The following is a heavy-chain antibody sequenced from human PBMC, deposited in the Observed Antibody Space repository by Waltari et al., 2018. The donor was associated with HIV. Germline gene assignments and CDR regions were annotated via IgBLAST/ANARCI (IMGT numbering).Heavy chain of an antibody. J-gene: IGHJ5*02. CDR2: VTFNGTT. CDR1: GGSVRGSRYY. V-gene: IGHV4-39*01. Sequence: QLQLQEAGPRLVKPSEPLSLTCTVPGGSVRGSRYYWRWIRQPPGKGLEWIGSVTFNGTTYYNPSLKSRLTISVDWSKNQFSLSLSSVSAADTALYYCASDYYDSSGYYPWWFDPWGQGTLVTVSS. CDR3: ASDYYDSSGYYPWWFDP. D-gene: IGHD3-22*01.